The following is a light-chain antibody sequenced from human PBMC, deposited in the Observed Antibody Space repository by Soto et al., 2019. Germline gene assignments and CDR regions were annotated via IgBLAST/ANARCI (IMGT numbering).Light chain of an antibody. V-gene: IGKV1-8*01. CDR2: AAS. CDR1: QGISSY. Sequence: ALRMTQSPSSLSASTGDRVTITCRASQGISSYLAWYQQKPGKAPKLLIYAASTLQSGVPSRFSGSGSGTDFTLTISCLQSEDCATYYCQQYYSYPQTFGKGTRVEIK. CDR3: QQYYSYPQT. J-gene: IGKJ1*01.